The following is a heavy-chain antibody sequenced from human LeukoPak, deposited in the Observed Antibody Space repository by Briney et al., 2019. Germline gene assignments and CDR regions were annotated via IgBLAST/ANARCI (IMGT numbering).Heavy chain of an antibody. Sequence: GGSLRLSCAASGFTFTTFWMNWVRQAPGEGLVWVSLINTDERTTTYADSVKGRFTISRDNAKNTLYPQMNSLRAEDTAVYYCARDLHGSPDWWGQGTLVTVSS. CDR1: GFTFTTFW. J-gene: IGHJ4*02. CDR3: ARDLHGSPDW. D-gene: IGHD2-2*03. CDR2: INTDERTT. V-gene: IGHV3-74*01.